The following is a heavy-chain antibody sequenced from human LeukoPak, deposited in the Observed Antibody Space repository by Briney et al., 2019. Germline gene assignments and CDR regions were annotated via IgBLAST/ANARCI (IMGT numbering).Heavy chain of an antibody. CDR3: AREPYYYDSSGYLNYYYYGMDV. Sequence: SETLSLTCTVSGGSISSYYWSWIRQPPGKGLEWIGYIYYSGSTNYNPSPKSRVTISVDTSKNHSSLKLSSVTAADTAVYYCAREPYYYDSSGYLNYYYYGMDVWGQGTTVTVSS. D-gene: IGHD3-22*01. V-gene: IGHV4-59*01. CDR2: IYYSGST. J-gene: IGHJ6*02. CDR1: GGSISSYY.